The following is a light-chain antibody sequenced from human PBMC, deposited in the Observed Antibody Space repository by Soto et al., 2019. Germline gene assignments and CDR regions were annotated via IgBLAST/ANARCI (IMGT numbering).Light chain of an antibody. CDR3: SSYTNSSTYV. V-gene: IGLV2-14*01. J-gene: IGLJ1*01. CDR2: GVS. Sequence: QSVLTQPASVSGSPGQSITISCTVARSDFGSYNYVSWYQQHPGKAPKVMIYGVSNRPSGVSNRFSGSKSGSTASLTISGLQAEDEADYYCSSYTNSSTYVFGTGTKVTVL. CDR1: RSDFGSYNY.